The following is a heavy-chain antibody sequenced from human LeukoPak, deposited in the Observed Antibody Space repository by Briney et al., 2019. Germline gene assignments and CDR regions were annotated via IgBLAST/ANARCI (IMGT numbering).Heavy chain of an antibody. Sequence: GGSLRLSCAASGFTFSTYAMTWVRRAPGKGLEWVSAISARDNYIYYADSVKGRFTISRDNSNLYLQMDSLRAEDTALYYCARGYCTGNSCPIYYYGMDVWGQGTTVIVS. CDR3: ARGYCTGNSCPIYYYGMDV. CDR1: GFTFSTYA. V-gene: IGHV3-23*01. D-gene: IGHD2-8*02. J-gene: IGHJ6*02. CDR2: ISARDNYI.